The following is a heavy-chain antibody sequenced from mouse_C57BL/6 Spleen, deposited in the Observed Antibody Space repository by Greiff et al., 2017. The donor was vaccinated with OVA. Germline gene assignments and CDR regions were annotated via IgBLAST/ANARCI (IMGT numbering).Heavy chain of an antibody. CDR2: INPNNGGT. V-gene: IGHV1-22*01. J-gene: IGHJ2*01. D-gene: IGHD2-1*01. CDR3: ARSIYYGYFDY. CDR1: GYTFTDYN. Sequence: VQLKQSGPELVKPGASVKMSCKASGYTFTDYNMHWVKQSHGKSLEWIGYINPNNGGTSYNQKFKGKATLTVNKSSSTAYMELRSLTSEDSAVYYCARSIYYGYFDYWGQGTTLTVSS.